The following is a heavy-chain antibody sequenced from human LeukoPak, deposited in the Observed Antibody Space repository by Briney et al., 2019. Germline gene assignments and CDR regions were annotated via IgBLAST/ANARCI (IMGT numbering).Heavy chain of an antibody. CDR2: IIPIFGTA. Sequence: SVKVSCKASGGTFSSYAISWVRPAPGQGLEWMGGIIPIFGTANYAQKFQGRVTITADKSTSTAYMELSSLRSEDTAVYYCASQNSYGGGDYWGQGTLVTVSS. CDR3: ASQNSYGGGDY. V-gene: IGHV1-69*06. J-gene: IGHJ4*02. CDR1: GGTFSSYA. D-gene: IGHD4-23*01.